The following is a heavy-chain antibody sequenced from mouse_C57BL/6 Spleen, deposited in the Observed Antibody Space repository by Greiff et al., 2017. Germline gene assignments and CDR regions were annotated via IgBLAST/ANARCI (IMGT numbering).Heavy chain of an antibody. D-gene: IGHD4-1*01. Sequence: VQLQQSGAELVKPGASVKLSCKASGYTFTSYWMHWVKQRPGQGLEWIGMIHPNSGSTNYNEKFKSKATLTVDKSSSTAYMQLSSLTSEDSAVYYCARGEKLGYYFDYWGQGTTLTVSS. CDR1: GYTFTSYW. CDR2: IHPNSGST. J-gene: IGHJ2*01. V-gene: IGHV1-64*01. CDR3: ARGEKLGYYFDY.